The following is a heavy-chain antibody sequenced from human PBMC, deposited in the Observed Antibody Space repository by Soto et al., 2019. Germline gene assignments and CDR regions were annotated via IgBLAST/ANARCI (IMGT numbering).Heavy chain of an antibody. CDR2: IYYSGST. D-gene: IGHD4-4*01. CDR1: GGSISSSSYY. Sequence: QLQLQESGPGLVKPSETLSLTCTVSGGSISSSSYYWGWIRQPPGKGLEWIGSIYYSGSTYYNPSLKSRVTISVDTSKNQFSLKLSSVTAADTAVYYCARDGWTTAARPVDYWGQGTLVTVSS. CDR3: ARDGWTTAARPVDY. J-gene: IGHJ4*02. V-gene: IGHV4-39*02.